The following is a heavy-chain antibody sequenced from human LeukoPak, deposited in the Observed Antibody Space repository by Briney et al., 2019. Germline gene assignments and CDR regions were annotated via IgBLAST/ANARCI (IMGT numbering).Heavy chain of an antibody. D-gene: IGHD2/OR15-2a*01. Sequence: GGSLRLSCAASGFSLSSYDMNWVRQAPGKGLEWVSSISTSSTFIYYTYSVKGRFTISRDNAKNSLYLQMNSLSAEDTAVYYCARADCSSSTCYLRSSWFDPWGQGTLVTVSS. J-gene: IGHJ5*02. V-gene: IGHV3-21*01. CDR3: ARADCSSSTCYLRSSWFDP. CDR2: ISTSSTFI. CDR1: GFSLSSYD.